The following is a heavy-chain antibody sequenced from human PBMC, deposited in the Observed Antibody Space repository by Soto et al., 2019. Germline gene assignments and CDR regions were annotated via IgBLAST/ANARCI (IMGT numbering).Heavy chain of an antibody. J-gene: IGHJ4*02. CDR3: AKDKGGRYCSRTSCLYSFDY. D-gene: IGHD2-2*01. Sequence: EVQLLESGGGLVQPGGSLRLSCTASGFTFSTYAMSWVRQAPGKGLEWVSTISDSGSTYYADSVKGRFTISRDNSKNTLYLEMNSVRAGDTAVYYCAKDKGGRYCSRTSCLYSFDYWGQGTLVTVSS. CDR2: ISDSGST. V-gene: IGHV3-23*01. CDR1: GFTFSTYA.